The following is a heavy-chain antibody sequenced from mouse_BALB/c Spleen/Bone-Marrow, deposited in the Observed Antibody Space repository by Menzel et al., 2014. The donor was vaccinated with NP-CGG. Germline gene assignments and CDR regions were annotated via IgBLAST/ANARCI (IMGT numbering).Heavy chain of an antibody. Sequence: EVKLQESGGGLVKPGGSLKLSCAASGFDFSNYDMSWVRQTPEKRLEWVAYISSGGGSTYYLDRVKGRFTISRDNAKNTLYLQMSSLKSEDTVMYYCARHRGDCGRGFAYWGQGTLVTVSA. J-gene: IGHJ3*01. D-gene: IGHD3-3*01. CDR1: GFDFSNYD. V-gene: IGHV5-12-1*01. CDR2: ISSGGGST. CDR3: ARHRGDCGRGFAY.